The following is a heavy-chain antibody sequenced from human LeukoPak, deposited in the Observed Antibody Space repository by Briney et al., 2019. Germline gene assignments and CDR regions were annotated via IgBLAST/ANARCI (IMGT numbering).Heavy chain of an antibody. J-gene: IGHJ4*02. V-gene: IGHV3-23*01. CDR1: GFTFSSYA. CDR2: ISGSGGST. Sequence: PGGSLRLSCAASGFTFSSYAMSWVRQAPGKGLEWVSAISGSGGSTYYADSVKGRFTISRDNSKNTLYLQMNSLRAEDTAVYYCAKGQRGGAYYDSSGIRRYWGQGTLVTVSS. D-gene: IGHD3-22*01. CDR3: AKGQRGGAYYDSSGIRRY.